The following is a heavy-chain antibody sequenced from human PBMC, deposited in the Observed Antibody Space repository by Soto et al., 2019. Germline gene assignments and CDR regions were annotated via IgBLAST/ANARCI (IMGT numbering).Heavy chain of an antibody. J-gene: IGHJ4*02. CDR3: VKNTRAPSS. CDR1: GLHFGDNY. V-gene: IGHV3-11*06. D-gene: IGHD5-18*01. Sequence: GGSMRLFFAACGLHFGDNYMSWIRQAPRTGLASLAYIRGSTSDTNYADSVKGRFTISRDNSKNSLDLQMNSLRAEDTDVYYCVKNTRAPSSWGQGTLVTVTS. CDR2: IRGSTSDT.